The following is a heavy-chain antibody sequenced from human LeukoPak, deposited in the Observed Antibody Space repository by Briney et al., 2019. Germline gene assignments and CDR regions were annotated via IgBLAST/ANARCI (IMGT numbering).Heavy chain of an antibody. CDR2: INHSGST. V-gene: IGHV4-34*01. D-gene: IGHD6-13*01. J-gene: IGHJ5*02. CDR1: GGSFSGYY. CDR3: ARTDSSSWTGNNWFDP. Sequence: SETLSLTCAVYGGSFSGYYWSWIRQPPGKGLEWIGEINHSGSTNYNPSLKSRVTISVDTSKNQFSLKLSSVTAADTAVYYCARTDSSSWTGNNWFDPWGQGTLVTVSS.